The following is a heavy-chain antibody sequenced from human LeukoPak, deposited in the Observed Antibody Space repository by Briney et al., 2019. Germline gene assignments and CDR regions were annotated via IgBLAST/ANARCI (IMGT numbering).Heavy chain of an antibody. CDR1: GGSISSSGSH. D-gene: IGHD3-10*01. J-gene: IGHJ4*02. CDR2: IYYSGSI. V-gene: IGHV4-39*07. CDR3: ARETTMVRGEL. Sequence: PSETLSLTCTVSGGSISSSGSHWGWIRQPPGKGLEWIASIYYSGSIYYTPSLKSRVTISVDTSKNQFSLKLRSVTAADTAVYYCARETTMVRGELWGQGTPVTVSS.